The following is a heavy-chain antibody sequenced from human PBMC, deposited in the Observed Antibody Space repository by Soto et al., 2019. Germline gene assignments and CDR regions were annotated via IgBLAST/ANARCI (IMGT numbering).Heavy chain of an antibody. CDR2: IYYSGST. CDR3: ARRYGPGFDY. V-gene: IGHV4-59*08. D-gene: IGHD4-17*01. Sequence: SETLSLTCTVSGGSISSYYWSWIREPPGKGLEWIGYIYYSGSTNYNPSLKSRVTISVDTSKNQFSLKLSSVTAADTAVYYCARRYGPGFDYWGQGTLVTVSS. J-gene: IGHJ4*02. CDR1: GGSISSYY.